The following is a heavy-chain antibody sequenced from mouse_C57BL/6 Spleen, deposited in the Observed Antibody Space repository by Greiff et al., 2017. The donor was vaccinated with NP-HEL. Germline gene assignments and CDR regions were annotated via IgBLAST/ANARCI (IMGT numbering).Heavy chain of an antibody. CDR3: ARRYGYDGSYAMDY. CDR1: GYTFTDHT. CDR2: IYPRDGST. V-gene: IGHV1-78*01. D-gene: IGHD2-2*01. J-gene: IGHJ4*01. Sequence: QVQLQQSDAELVKPGASVKISCKVSGYTFTDHTIHWMKQRPEQGLEWIGYIYPRDGSTKYNEKFKGKATLTVDKSSSTADMQVNSLTSEDSAVYFCARRYGYDGSYAMDYWGQGASVTVSS.